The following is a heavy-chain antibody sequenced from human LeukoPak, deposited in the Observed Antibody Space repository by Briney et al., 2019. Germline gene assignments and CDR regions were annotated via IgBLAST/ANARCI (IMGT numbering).Heavy chain of an antibody. CDR1: GGSISSYY. CDR3: ASHSSGWSGGIDY. CDR2: IYYSGST. J-gene: IGHJ4*02. V-gene: IGHV4-39*07. Sequence: SETLSLTCTVSGGSISSYYWGWIRQPPGKGLEWIGSIYYSGSTYYNPSLKSRVTISVDTSKNQFSLKLSSVTAADTAVYYCASHSSGWSGGIDYWGQGTLVTVSS. D-gene: IGHD6-19*01.